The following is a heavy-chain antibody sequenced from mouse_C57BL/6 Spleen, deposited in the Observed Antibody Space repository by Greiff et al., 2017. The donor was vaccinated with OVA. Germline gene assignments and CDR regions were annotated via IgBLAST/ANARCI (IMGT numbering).Heavy chain of an antibody. V-gene: IGHV1-61*01. CDR2: IYPSDSET. CDR3: ARKGGTAQVYFDY. Sequence: QVQLQQPGAELVRPGSSVKLSCKASGYTFTSYWIDWVKQRPGQGLEWIGNIYPSDSETHYNQKFKDKATLTVDKSSSTAYMQLSSLTSEDSAVYYCARKGGTAQVYFDYWGQGTTLTVSS. J-gene: IGHJ2*01. D-gene: IGHD3-2*02. CDR1: GYTFTSYW.